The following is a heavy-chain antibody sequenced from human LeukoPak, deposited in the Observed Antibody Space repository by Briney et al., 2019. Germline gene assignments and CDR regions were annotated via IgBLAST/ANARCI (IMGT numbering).Heavy chain of an antibody. CDR1: GDSISSSSYY. D-gene: IGHD3-22*01. Sequence: SETLSLTCTVSGDSISSSSYYWGWIRQPPGKGLEWIGNIYYSGSTYYNPSLKSRVTISVDTSKNQFSLKLSCATAADTAVYYCARTYSYDTSGYYSGQGTLVTVSS. V-gene: IGHV4-39*01. CDR2: IYYSGST. CDR3: ARTYSYDTSGYY. J-gene: IGHJ4*02.